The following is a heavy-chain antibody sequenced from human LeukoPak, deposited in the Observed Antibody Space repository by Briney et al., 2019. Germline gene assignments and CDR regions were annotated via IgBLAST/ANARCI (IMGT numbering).Heavy chain of an antibody. V-gene: IGHV1-2*06. J-gene: IGHJ3*02. D-gene: IGHD3-10*01. CDR1: GGTFSSYA. CDR3: ARDHYGSGSYYAFDI. CDR2: INPNSGGT. Sequence: ASVKVSCKASGGTFSSYAISWVRQAPGQGLEWMGRINPNSGGTNYAQKFQGRVTMTRDTSISTAYMELSRLRSDDTAVYYCARDHYGSGSYYAFDIWGQGTMVTVSS.